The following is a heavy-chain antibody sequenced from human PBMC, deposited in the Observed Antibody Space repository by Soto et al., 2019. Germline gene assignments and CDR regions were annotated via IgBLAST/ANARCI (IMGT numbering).Heavy chain of an antibody. Sequence: QVQLVQSGAEVKKPGSSVKVSCKASGGTFSSYAISWVRQAPGQGLEWMEGIIPIFGTANYAQKFQGRVTITADESTSTAYMELSSLRSDDTAVYYCAREFEGIAVAGSFRNYYYYGMDVWGQGTTVTVSS. CDR3: AREFEGIAVAGSFRNYYYYGMDV. J-gene: IGHJ6*02. CDR2: IIPIFGTA. CDR1: GGTFSSYA. V-gene: IGHV1-69*01. D-gene: IGHD6-19*01.